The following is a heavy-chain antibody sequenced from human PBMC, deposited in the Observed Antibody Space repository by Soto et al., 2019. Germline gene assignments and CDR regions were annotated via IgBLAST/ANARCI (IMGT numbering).Heavy chain of an antibody. D-gene: IGHD3-10*01. CDR1: GGTFSSYA. V-gene: IGHV1-69*13. CDR3: AASFKYGSYTFDAFDI. J-gene: IGHJ3*02. Sequence: SVKVSRKASGGTFSSYAISWVRQAPGQGLEWTGGIIPILGTTNYAEQFRGRVSITADESTSTAYVELSSQRSEDRGVYHCAASFKYGSYTFDAFDIWGQGTMVTVSS. CDR2: IIPILGTT.